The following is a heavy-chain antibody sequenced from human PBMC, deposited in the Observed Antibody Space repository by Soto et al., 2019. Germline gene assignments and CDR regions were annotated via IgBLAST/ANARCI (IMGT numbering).Heavy chain of an antibody. CDR1: GFTFSSYG. V-gene: IGHV3-33*01. Sequence: QVQLVESGGGVVQPGRSLRLSCAASGFTFSSYGMHWVRQAPGKGLEWVAVIWYDGSNKYYADYVKGRFTISRDNSKNTLYLQMNSLRAEDTAGYYCARDHGGYSSSSIDYWGQGTLGTVSS. CDR3: ARDHGGYSSSSIDY. J-gene: IGHJ4*02. D-gene: IGHD6-6*01. CDR2: IWYDGSNK.